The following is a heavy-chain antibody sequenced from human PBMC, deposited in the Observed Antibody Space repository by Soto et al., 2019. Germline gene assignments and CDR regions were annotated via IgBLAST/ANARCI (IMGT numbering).Heavy chain of an antibody. Sequence: GGSLRLSCAASGFTFSSYSMNWVRQAPGKGLEWVSYISSSSTIYYADSVKGRFTISRDNAKNSLYLQMNSLRAEDTAVYYCARAPAFDYDILTGYSFFDYWGQGTLVTVSS. CDR2: ISSSSTI. V-gene: IGHV3-48*04. D-gene: IGHD3-9*01. J-gene: IGHJ4*02. CDR1: GFTFSSYS. CDR3: ARAPAFDYDILTGYSFFDY.